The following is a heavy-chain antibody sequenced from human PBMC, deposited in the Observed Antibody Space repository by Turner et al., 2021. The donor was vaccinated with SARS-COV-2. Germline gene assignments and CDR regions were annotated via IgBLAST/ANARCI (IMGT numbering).Heavy chain of an antibody. V-gene: IGHV4-4*07. Sequence: QVQLQESGPALVRPSETRSRSCTVPGGSISSHYWTWIQQPAGEGLEWLGRMFASGDTNSNPYLKSRVTLSMDTSKNQLSLILRSVTEADTAVYYGAEQGQGYWGQGTRVTVSA. CDR2: MFASGDT. D-gene: IGHD6-13*01. CDR1: GGSISSHY. J-gene: IGHJ4*02. CDR3: AEQGQGY.